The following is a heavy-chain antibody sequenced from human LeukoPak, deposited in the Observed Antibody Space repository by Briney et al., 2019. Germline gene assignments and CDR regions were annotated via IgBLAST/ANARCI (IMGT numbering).Heavy chain of an antibody. CDR2: ISDSGSST. D-gene: IGHD3-3*01. V-gene: IGHV3-23*01. CDR1: GFTFSSYA. Sequence: PGRSLRLSCAASGFTFSSYAMHWVRQAPGKGLEWVSSISDSGSSTYYADSVKGRFTISRDNTKNTLYLQMNSLRAEDTAVYYCAKRDYNFWSGYNYWGQGTLVTVSS. CDR3: AKRDYNFWSGYNY. J-gene: IGHJ4*02.